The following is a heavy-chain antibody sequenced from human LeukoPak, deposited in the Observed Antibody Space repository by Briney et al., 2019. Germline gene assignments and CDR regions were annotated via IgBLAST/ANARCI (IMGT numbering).Heavy chain of an antibody. Sequence: GGSLRLSCAAAGFTPSSDGMRWVRQAPGEGLGWVGVISCEGGNKNYADSVKGRLTLCRDNSTNPLYLQMTSLRAKDTAVYYCAKEGGSARGYYYYGKDVWGQGTTVTVSS. CDR3: AKEGGSARGYYYYGKDV. D-gene: IGHD3-16*01. CDR2: ISCEGGNK. J-gene: IGHJ6*02. CDR1: GFTPSSDG. V-gene: IGHV3-30*18.